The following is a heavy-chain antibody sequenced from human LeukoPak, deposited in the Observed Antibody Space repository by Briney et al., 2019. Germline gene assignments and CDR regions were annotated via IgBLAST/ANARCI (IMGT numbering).Heavy chain of an antibody. Sequence: PGGSLILSCVVSGLSFRTYWMSWVRQAPGQGLERVANIKYDGSETYYVDSVKGRFTVSRDNAKNSLYLQMNSLRAEDTAVYYCASATGDKGGYFDYWGQGTQVTVSS. CDR2: IKYDGSET. J-gene: IGHJ4*02. CDR3: ASATGDKGGYFDY. D-gene: IGHD7-27*01. CDR1: GLSFRTYW. V-gene: IGHV3-7*01.